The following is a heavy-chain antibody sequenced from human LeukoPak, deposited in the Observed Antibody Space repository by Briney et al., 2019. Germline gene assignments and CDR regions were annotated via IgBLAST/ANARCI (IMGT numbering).Heavy chain of an antibody. CDR3: ARDKETYGGNANDY. CDR1: GFTFSTYE. J-gene: IGHJ4*02. V-gene: IGHV3-21*01. Sequence: GGSLRLSCAASGFTFSTYEMSWVRQAPGKGLEWVSSISSSSSYIYYADSVKGRFTISRDNAKNSLYLQMNSLRAEDTAVYYCARDKETYGGNANDYWGQGTLVTVSS. CDR2: ISSSSSYI. D-gene: IGHD4-23*01.